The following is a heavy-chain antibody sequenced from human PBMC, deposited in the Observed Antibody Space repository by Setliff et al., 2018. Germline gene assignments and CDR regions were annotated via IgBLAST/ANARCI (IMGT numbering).Heavy chain of an antibody. CDR3: ARGQGHYYDSSGCLDY. CDR2: INTGNGKT. CDR1: GYTFTSYG. D-gene: IGHD3-22*01. Sequence: WASVKVSCKASGYTFTSYGISWVRQAPGQRLEWMGWINTGNGKTKYSQKFQGRVTITRDTSASTAFMELSSLRSEDTAVYFCARGQGHYYDSSGCLDYWGQGTLVTVSS. V-gene: IGHV1-3*04. J-gene: IGHJ4*02.